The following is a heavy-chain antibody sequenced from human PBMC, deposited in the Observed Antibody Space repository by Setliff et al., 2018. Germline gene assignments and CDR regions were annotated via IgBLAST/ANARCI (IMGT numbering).Heavy chain of an antibody. CDR3: VPGRGS. V-gene: IGHV3-7*01. J-gene: IGHJ5*02. CDR2: INPDGSEK. D-gene: IGHD6-25*01. CDR1: GFTYNNCW. Sequence: LRLSCGASGFTYNNCWVSWVRQAPGKGLEWLASINPDGSEKYYVDSVKGRFTISRDNARNSLSLQMNSLRTEDTAVFYCVPGRGSWGQGALVTVSS.